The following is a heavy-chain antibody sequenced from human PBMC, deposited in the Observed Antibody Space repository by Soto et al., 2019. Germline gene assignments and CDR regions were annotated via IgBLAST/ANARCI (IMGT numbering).Heavy chain of an antibody. V-gene: IGHV1-3*01. CDR1: GYTFTSYA. Sequence: ASVKVSCKASGYTFTSYAMHWVRQAPGQRLEWMGWINAGNGNTKYSQKFQGRVTITRDTSASTAYMELSSLRSEDTAVYYCARDPSGYCSGGSCYGWFDPWGQGTLVTVSS. CDR2: INAGNGNT. CDR3: ARDPSGYCSGGSCYGWFDP. J-gene: IGHJ5*02. D-gene: IGHD2-15*01.